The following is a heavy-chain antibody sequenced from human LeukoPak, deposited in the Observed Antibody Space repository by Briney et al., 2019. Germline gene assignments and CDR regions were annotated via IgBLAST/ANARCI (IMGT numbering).Heavy chain of an antibody. CDR1: EFSISSYS. D-gene: IGHD2-8*01. V-gene: IGHV3-48*01. Sequence: GGALRLSCAASEFSISSYSMDWFRQTPGKGLEWISYISSSGRTVYYADSVEGRFTVSRDNAKNALYLEMNDLRAEDSAVYYCARDINYCTPTLCHRNWFDPWGQGTLVTVSS. J-gene: IGHJ5*02. CDR3: ARDINYCTPTLCHRNWFDP. CDR2: ISSSGRTV.